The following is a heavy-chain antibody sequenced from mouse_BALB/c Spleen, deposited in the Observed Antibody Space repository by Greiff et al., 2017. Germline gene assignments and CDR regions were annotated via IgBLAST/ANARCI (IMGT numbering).Heavy chain of an antibody. CDR3: ARKDYYDFPWFAY. J-gene: IGHJ3*01. Sequence: DVMLVESGPSLVKPSQTLSLTCSVTGDSITSGYWYWIRKFPGNKLEYMGYISYSGSTYYNPSLKSRISITRDTSKNQYYLQLNSVTTEDTATYYCARKDYYDFPWFAYWGQGTLVTVSA. D-gene: IGHD1-1*01. V-gene: IGHV3-8*02. CDR2: ISYSGST. CDR1: GDSITSGY.